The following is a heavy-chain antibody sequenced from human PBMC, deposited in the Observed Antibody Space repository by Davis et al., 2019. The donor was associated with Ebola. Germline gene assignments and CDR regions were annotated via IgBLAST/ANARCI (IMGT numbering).Heavy chain of an antibody. J-gene: IGHJ3*02. CDR1: GFTFSNAW. Sequence: GESLKISCVASGFTFSNAWIAWVRQAPGKGLEWVAVITYDGSDEYYADPVKGRFIISKDNSKNTLYLQLNGLRVEDTAIYYCAKDTRNIWFDIWGQGTNVTVSS. D-gene: IGHD2-15*01. V-gene: IGHV3-30*07. CDR2: ITYDGSDE. CDR3: AKDTRNIWFDI.